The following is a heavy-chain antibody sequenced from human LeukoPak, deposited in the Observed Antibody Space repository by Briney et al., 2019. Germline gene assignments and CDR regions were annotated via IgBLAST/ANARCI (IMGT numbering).Heavy chain of an antibody. V-gene: IGHV6-1*01. CDR3: AKSGSYLDYLQH. CDR2: TYYRSRWHN. CDR1: GYGFSGNIAT. J-gene: IGHJ1*01. Sequence: SQTLSLTCAISGYGFSGNIATWNWIRQSPSRGLEWLGRTYYRSRWHNVYAESVKSRITINPDTSKNQFSLLLNSVTPEDTAVYYCAKSGSYLDYLQHWGQGTPVTVSS. D-gene: IGHD1-26*01.